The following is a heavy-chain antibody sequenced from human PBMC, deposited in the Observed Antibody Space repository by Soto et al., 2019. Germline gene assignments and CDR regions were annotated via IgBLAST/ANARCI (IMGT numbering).Heavy chain of an antibody. D-gene: IGHD5-12*01. CDR3: ANDRVRRGMATIIGY. CDR1: GFTFSSYA. CDR2: ISGSGGST. V-gene: IGHV3-23*01. J-gene: IGHJ4*02. Sequence: PGGSLRLSCAASGFTFSSYAMSWVRQAPGEGLEWVSAISGSGGSTYYADSVKGRFTISRDNSKNTLYLQVNSLRAADTAVYYCANDRVRRGMATIIGYWGQGTLVTVSS.